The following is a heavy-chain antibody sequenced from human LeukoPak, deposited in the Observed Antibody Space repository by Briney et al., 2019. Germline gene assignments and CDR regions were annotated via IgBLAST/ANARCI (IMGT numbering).Heavy chain of an antibody. V-gene: IGHV1-2*02. Sequence: ASVKVSCKASGYTFTGYYMHWVRQAPGQGLEWMGWINPNSGGTNYAQKFKGSVTMTRDTSISTPYMELGRLRSDDTAVYYCASEGRLTRYFDWLLRGGAFDIWGQGTMVTVSS. CDR3: ASEGRLTRYFDWLLRGGAFDI. CDR2: INPNSGGT. CDR1: GYTFTGYY. D-gene: IGHD3-9*01. J-gene: IGHJ3*02.